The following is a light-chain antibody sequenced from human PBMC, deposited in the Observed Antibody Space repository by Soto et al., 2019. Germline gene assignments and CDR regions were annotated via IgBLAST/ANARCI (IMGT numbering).Light chain of an antibody. V-gene: IGKV1-5*03. Sequence: IEVNKSANTLSASVGDRVSITCRASENIYGYLAWYQQKPGKAPKLLIYEASSLESGVPSRFSGSGYGTEFTLTINGLLPEDVATYYCQKYNTAPLTFGGGTKVDI. CDR3: QKYNTAPLT. J-gene: IGKJ4*01. CDR2: EAS. CDR1: ENIYGY.